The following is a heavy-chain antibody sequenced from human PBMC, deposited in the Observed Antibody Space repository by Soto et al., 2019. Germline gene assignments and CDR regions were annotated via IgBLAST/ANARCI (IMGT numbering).Heavy chain of an antibody. D-gene: IGHD2-8*01. Sequence: GGSLRLSCAASGFTFSPYEMNWVRQAPGKGLEWISYISSSATTIHYADSVKGRFTISRDNAKKSLYLQMNSLRAEDTAVYYCVREAHCSNGVCHFDYWGQGAMVTVYS. J-gene: IGHJ4*02. V-gene: IGHV3-48*03. CDR1: GFTFSPYE. CDR2: ISSSATTI. CDR3: VREAHCSNGVCHFDY.